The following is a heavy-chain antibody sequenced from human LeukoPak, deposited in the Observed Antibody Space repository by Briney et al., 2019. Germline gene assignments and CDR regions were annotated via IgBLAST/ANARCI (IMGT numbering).Heavy chain of an antibody. CDR3: ARAPDNWNAFDI. Sequence: ASVEDSCKASGYTFTSYDINWVRQATGQGLEWMGWMNPNSGNTGYAQKFQGRVTMTRNTSISTAYMEQSSLRSEDTAVYYCARAPDNWNAFDIWGQGTMVTVSS. CDR1: GYTFTSYD. D-gene: IGHD1-20*01. CDR2: MNPNSGNT. J-gene: IGHJ3*02. V-gene: IGHV1-8*01.